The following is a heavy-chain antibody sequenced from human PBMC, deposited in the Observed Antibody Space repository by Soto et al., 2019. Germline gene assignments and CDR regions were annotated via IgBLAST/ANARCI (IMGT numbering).Heavy chain of an antibody. CDR2: IYYSGST. CDR3: ARDSPIAGEMGGMDV. D-gene: IGHD6-13*01. Sequence: KTSETLSLTCTVSGGSISSYYWSWIRQPPGKELEWIGYIYYSGSTNYNPSLKSRVTISVDTSKNQFSLKLSSVTAADTAVYYCARDSPIAGEMGGMDVWGQGTTVTVSS. V-gene: IGHV4-59*01. J-gene: IGHJ6*02. CDR1: GGSISSYY.